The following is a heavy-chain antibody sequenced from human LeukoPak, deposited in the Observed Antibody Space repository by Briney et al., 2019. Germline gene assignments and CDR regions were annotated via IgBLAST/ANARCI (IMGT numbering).Heavy chain of an antibody. D-gene: IGHD2-15*01. CDR3: ARETGYCSGGRCYFIY. CDR2: INPNSGGT. Sequence: ASVKVSCKASGYTFTGSYIHWVRQAPGQGLEWMGWINPNSGGTSSAQKLQGRVTMTRDTSVSTAYMELSRLRSDDTALYYCARETGYCSGGRCYFIYWGQGTLVTVSS. V-gene: IGHV1-2*02. J-gene: IGHJ4*02. CDR1: GYTFTGSY.